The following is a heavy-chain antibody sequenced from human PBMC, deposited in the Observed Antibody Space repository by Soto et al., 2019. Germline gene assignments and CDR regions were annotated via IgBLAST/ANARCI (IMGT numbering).Heavy chain of an antibody. Sequence: QVQLVQSGGEVKKPGASVKVSGKTSGYSFTTYGISWVRQAPGQGLEGMGWISAYNGNTNYAQKLQGRVTMTTDTSTSTAYMKLRSLRSDDTAVYYCAREGPAPYYYYGMDVWGQGSTVTVSS. V-gene: IGHV1-18*04. CDR3: AREGPAPYYYYGMDV. CDR1: GYSFTTYG. J-gene: IGHJ6*02. CDR2: ISAYNGNT.